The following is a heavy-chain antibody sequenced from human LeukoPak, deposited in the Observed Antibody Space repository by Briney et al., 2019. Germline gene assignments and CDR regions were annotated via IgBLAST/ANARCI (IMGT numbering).Heavy chain of an antibody. D-gene: IGHD3-22*01. J-gene: IGHJ4*02. Sequence: SETLSLTRTVSGGSISSYYWSWIRQPPGKGLEWIGYIYYSGSTNYNPSLKSRVTISVDTSKNQFSLKLSSVTAADTAVYYCARDGGYYYDYWGQGTLVTVSS. V-gene: IGHV4-59*01. CDR3: ARDGGYYYDY. CDR2: IYYSGST. CDR1: GGSISSYY.